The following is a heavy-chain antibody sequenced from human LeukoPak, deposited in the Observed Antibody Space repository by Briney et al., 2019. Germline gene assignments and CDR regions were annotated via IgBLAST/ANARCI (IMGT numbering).Heavy chain of an antibody. CDR1: GGSISSYY. D-gene: IGHD1-26*01. Sequence: PSETLSLTCTVSGGSISSYYWSWIRQPAGKGLEWIGRIYTSGSTNYNPSLKSRVTMSVDTSKNQFSLKLSSVTAADTAVYYCARDQRELLPVVLIAAGQYYFDYWGQGTLVTVSS. CDR2: IYTSGST. V-gene: IGHV4-4*07. CDR3: ARDQRELLPVVLIAAGQYYFDY. J-gene: IGHJ4*02.